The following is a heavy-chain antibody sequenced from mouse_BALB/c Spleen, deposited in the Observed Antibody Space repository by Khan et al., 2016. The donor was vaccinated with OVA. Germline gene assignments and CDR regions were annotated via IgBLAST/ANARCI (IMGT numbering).Heavy chain of an antibody. V-gene: IGHV9-3-1*01. Sequence: QIQLVQSGPDLKKPGETVKLSCTASGHTFTKYGMTWVKQAPGKGLKWMAWINTYTGQPTYADDFNGRFAFSLDTSASTLYLQMHNLKYEDTATYFWATPPYFSEGLDNWGQGTSVTVSS. CDR3: ATPPYFSEGLDN. CDR2: INTYTGQP. J-gene: IGHJ4*01. CDR1: GHTFTKYG. D-gene: IGHD2-10*01.